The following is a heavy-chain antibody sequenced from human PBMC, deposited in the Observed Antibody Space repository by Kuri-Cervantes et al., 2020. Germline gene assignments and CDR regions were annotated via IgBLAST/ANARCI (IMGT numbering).Heavy chain of an antibody. J-gene: IGHJ5*02. V-gene: IGHV3-13*01. CDR1: GFTFSSYD. CDR2: IATTGDT. Sequence: GESLKISCAASGFTFSSYDMHWVRQVTGKGLEWVSAIATTGDTYYSGSVKGRFTISRENAKSSMYLQMNGLRAGDTAVYYCATSVAGTVGHWGQGTLVTVSS. D-gene: IGHD6-19*01. CDR3: ATSVAGTVGH.